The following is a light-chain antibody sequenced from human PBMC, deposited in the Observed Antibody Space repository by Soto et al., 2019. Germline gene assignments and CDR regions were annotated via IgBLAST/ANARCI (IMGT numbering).Light chain of an antibody. CDR3: QQYGSSPLYS. Sequence: EIVLTQSPGTLSLSPGERATLSCRASQSVSSSYLACYQQKPGQAPRLLIYGASSRATGIPDRFSGSGSGTDFTITISRLEPEDFAVYYCQQYGSSPLYSFGQGTKLEIK. J-gene: IGKJ2*01. CDR2: GAS. V-gene: IGKV3-20*01. CDR1: QSVSSSY.